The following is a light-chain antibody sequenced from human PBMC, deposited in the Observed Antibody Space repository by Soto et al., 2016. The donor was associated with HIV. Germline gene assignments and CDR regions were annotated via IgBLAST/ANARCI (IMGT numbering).Light chain of an antibody. CDR1: NIGLKS. Sequence: SYELTQPPSVSVAPGKTARITCGETNIGLKSVHWYQQKSGQAPVLVVYENSDRPSGIPERFSGSNSGNTATLTISRVEAGDEADYYCQVWDNSGDPSYAFGSGTTVTVL. CDR2: ENS. V-gene: IGLV3-21*03. CDR3: QVWDNSGDPSYA. J-gene: IGLJ1*01.